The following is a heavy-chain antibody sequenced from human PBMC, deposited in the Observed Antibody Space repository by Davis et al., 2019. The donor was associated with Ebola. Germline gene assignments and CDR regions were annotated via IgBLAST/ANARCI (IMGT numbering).Heavy chain of an antibody. CDR3: ARAGYCRGGTCTSPPLDY. CDR1: GFTFSGSA. D-gene: IGHD2-15*01. Sequence: GGSLRLSCAASGFTFSGSAMHWVRQASGKGLEWVGRIRSKANSYATAYAASVKGRFTISRDDSKNTAYLQMNSLRAEDTAVYYCARAGYCRGGTCTSPPLDYWGQGTLATVS. CDR2: IRSKANSYAT. J-gene: IGHJ4*02. V-gene: IGHV3-73*01.